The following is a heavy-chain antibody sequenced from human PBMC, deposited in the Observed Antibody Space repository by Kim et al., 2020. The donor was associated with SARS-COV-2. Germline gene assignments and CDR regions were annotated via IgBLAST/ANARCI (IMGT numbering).Heavy chain of an antibody. Sequence: STYCNPSLKSRVTISVDTSRNQFSLKLSSVTAADTAVYYCARRQKRGYFDYWGQGTLVTVSS. V-gene: IGHV4-39*01. CDR3: ARRQKRGYFDY. J-gene: IGHJ4*02. D-gene: IGHD1-26*01. CDR2: ST.